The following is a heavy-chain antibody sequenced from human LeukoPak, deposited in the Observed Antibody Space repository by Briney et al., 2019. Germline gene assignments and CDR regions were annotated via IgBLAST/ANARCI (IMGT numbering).Heavy chain of an antibody. D-gene: IGHD1-26*01. CDR1: GGSFSGYY. Sequence: SETLSLTCAVYGGSFSGYYWSWIRQPPGKGLEWIGEINHSGSTNYNPSLKSRVTISVDTSKNQFSLKLSSVTAADTAVYYCARAAASSSIVGARPPYFDYWGQGTLVTVSS. V-gene: IGHV4-34*01. CDR3: ARAAASSSIVGARPPYFDY. CDR2: INHSGST. J-gene: IGHJ4*02.